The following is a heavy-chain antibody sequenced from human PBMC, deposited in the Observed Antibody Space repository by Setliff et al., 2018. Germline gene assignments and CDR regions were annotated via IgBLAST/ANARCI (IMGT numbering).Heavy chain of an antibody. CDR2: IIPMFGT. CDR3: ARAPWGDDYDSLYTWFDP. CDR1: GGTFSSYV. V-gene: IGHV1-69*13. D-gene: IGHD3-22*01. J-gene: IGHJ5*02. Sequence: SVKVSCKASGGTFSSYVISWVREAPGQGLEWMGGIIPMFGTNYAQKFQGRVSMTADASTATVYMELHSLKSEDTAIYYCARAPWGDDYDSLYTWFDPWGQGSLVTVSS.